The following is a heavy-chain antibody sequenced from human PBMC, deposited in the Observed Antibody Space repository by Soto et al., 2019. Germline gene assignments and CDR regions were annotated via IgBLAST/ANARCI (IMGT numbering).Heavy chain of an antibody. Sequence: SLRLSCAASGFTFSSYAMHWVRQAPGKGLEWVAVISYDGSNKYYADSVKGRFTISRDNSKNTLYLQMNSLRAEDTAVYHCARVSVGATIIDYWGQGTLVTVSS. CDR2: ISYDGSNK. D-gene: IGHD1-26*01. CDR1: GFTFSSYA. V-gene: IGHV3-30-3*01. CDR3: ARVSVGATIIDY. J-gene: IGHJ4*02.